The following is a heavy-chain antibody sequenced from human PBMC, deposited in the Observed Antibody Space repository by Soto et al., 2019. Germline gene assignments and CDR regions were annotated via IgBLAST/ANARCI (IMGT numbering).Heavy chain of an antibody. Sequence: QVQLVQSGAEVKKPGSSVKVSCKASGGTFSSYAISWVRQAPGQGLEWMGGIIPIFGTANYAQKFQGRVTITADESTSTAYMGLSSLRSEDTAVYYCASPRDRQQTYYYYGMDVWGQGTTVTVSS. CDR2: IIPIFGTA. CDR3: ASPRDRQQTYYYYGMDV. D-gene: IGHD6-13*01. V-gene: IGHV1-69*01. CDR1: GGTFSSYA. J-gene: IGHJ6*02.